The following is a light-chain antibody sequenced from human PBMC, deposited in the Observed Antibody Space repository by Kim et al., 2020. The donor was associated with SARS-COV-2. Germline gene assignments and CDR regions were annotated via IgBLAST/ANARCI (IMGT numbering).Light chain of an antibody. CDR2: GDT. CDR1: RASIEADFD. Sequence: QSCTISCTGGRASIEADFDVHWDQHLPGTAPKLLIFGDTTRASGVPGRFSGSKSGPSASLAITGLQAEDEGDYYCHSYDSGLTGYVFGSGTKVTVL. V-gene: IGLV1-40*01. J-gene: IGLJ1*01. CDR3: HSYDSGLTGYV.